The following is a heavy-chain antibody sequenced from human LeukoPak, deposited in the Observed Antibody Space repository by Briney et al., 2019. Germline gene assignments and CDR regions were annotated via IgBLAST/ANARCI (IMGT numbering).Heavy chain of an antibody. CDR1: GGSINNYY. CDR2: IYTRGST. CDR3: ARGRYCSADICSGGDAFDI. J-gene: IGHJ3*02. V-gene: IGHV4-4*07. Sequence: SETLSLTCTVSGGSINNYYWSWIRQPAGKGLEWIGRIYTRGSTNCNPSLKSRVTMSVDTSKNQFSLKLSSVTAADTTVYYCARGRYCSADICSGGDAFDIWGQGTMVSVSS. D-gene: IGHD2-15*01.